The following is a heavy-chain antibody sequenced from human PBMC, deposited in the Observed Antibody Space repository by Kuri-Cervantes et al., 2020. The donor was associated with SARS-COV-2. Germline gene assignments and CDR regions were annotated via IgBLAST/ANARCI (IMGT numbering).Heavy chain of an antibody. J-gene: IGHJ4*02. D-gene: IGHD2-2*01. CDR2: IYWDDDK. V-gene: IGHV2-5*02. Sequence: SGPTLVKPTQTLTLTCTFSGFSLSTSGVGVGWIRQPPGKALEWLALIYWDDDKRYSPSLKSRLTTSKDTSKSQVVLTMTNMDPVDTATYYCARILPFGRYCSSTSCGIQGGYYFDYWGQGTLVTVSS. CDR1: GFSLSTSGVG. CDR3: ARILPFGRYCSSTSCGIQGGYYFDY.